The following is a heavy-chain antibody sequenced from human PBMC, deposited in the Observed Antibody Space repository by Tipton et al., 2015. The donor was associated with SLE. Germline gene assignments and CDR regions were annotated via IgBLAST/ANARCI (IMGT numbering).Heavy chain of an antibody. CDR2: IYYSGST. CDR3: ARGVSYYYYYGMDV. CDR1: GGSISSYY. V-gene: IGHV4-39*01. J-gene: IGHJ6*02. Sequence: TLSLTCTVSGGSISSYYWGWIRQSPGKGLEWIGSIYYSGSTYYNPSFKSRVSISVDTSKNQFSLKLSSVTAADTAVYYCARGVSYYYYYGMDVWGQGTTVTVSS. D-gene: IGHD3-22*01.